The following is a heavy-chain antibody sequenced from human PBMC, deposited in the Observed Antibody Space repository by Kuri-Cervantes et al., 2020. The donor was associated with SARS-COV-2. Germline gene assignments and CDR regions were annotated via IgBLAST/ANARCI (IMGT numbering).Heavy chain of an antibody. CDR2: VRGKANNYAT. J-gene: IGHJ6*03. D-gene: IGHD2-21*01. CDR1: GFLFSASA. CDR3: AREGTKQSLVIYYYYYYMDV. V-gene: IGHV3-73*01. Sequence: GESLKISCEVSGFLFSASAIHWVRQGSGKGLEWVGRVRGKANNYATAYAASVKGRFTISRDDSKNMAYLQMNSLRAEDTALYYCAREGTKQSLVIYYYYYYMDVWGKGTTVTVSS.